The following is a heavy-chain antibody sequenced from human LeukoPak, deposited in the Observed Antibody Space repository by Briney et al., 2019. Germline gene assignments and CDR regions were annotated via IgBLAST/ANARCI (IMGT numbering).Heavy chain of an antibody. J-gene: IGHJ3*02. Sequence: ASVTVSCKASGYTFTSYDINWVRQAPGQGLEWMGWMNPNSGNTGYAQKFQGRVTMTRNTSISTAYMELSSLRSEDTAVYYCASHRISGSYLSGAFDIWGQGTMVTVSS. CDR3: ASHRISGSYLSGAFDI. V-gene: IGHV1-8*01. CDR2: MNPNSGNT. CDR1: GYTFTSYD. D-gene: IGHD1-26*01.